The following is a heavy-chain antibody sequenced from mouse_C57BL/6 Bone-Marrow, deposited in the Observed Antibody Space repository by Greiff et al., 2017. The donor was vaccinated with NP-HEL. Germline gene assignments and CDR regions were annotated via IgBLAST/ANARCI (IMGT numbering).Heavy chain of an antibody. CDR2: IYPGDGDT. J-gene: IGHJ2*01. V-gene: IGHV1-82*01. D-gene: IGHD1-1*01. CDR1: GYAFSSSW. CDR3: ARLGSGSGY. Sequence: VMLVESGPELVKPGASVKISCKASGYAFSSSWMNWVKQRPGKGLEWIGRIYPGDGDTNYNGKFKGKATLTADKSSSTAYMQLSSLTSEDSAVYFCARLGSGSGYWGQGTTLTVSS.